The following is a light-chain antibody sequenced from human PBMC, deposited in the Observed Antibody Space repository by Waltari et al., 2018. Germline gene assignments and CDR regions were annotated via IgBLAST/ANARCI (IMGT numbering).Light chain of an antibody. CDR3: QQYYSTPLPT. Sequence: DIVMTQSPDSLAVSLGERATINCKSSQSVLYSSNNKNYLAWYQQKPGQPPKLLIYWASTRESGVPDRFSGSGSGTDFTLTISSLQAEDVAVYYCQQYYSTPLPTFGQGTKVEIK. CDR2: WAS. V-gene: IGKV4-1*01. J-gene: IGKJ1*01. CDR1: QSVLYSSNNKNY.